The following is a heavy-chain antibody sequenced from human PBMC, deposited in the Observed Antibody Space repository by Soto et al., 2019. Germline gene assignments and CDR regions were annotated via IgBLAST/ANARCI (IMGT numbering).Heavy chain of an antibody. Sequence: QVQLAESGGGVVQVGRSLRLSCAASGFTFSDYGMHWVRQPPGKGLEWVAAIWFDGSTTYYRESVKGRFSISRDNSKNTLNLQMNSLRVDDTAVYYCAKDVDFSTGNPSRTFDSWGQGTLVAVSS. V-gene: IGHV3-33*06. J-gene: IGHJ4*02. CDR1: GFTFSDYG. CDR3: AKDVDFSTGNPSRTFDS. D-gene: IGHD3-3*01. CDR2: IWFDGSTT.